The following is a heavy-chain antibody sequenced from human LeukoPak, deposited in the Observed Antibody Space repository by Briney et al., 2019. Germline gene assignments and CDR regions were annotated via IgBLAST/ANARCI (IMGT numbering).Heavy chain of an antibody. D-gene: IGHD3-22*01. J-gene: IGHJ3*02. CDR2: INPSGGST. V-gene: IGHV1-46*01. CDR1: GYTITSYY. Sequence: ASVKVSFTASGYTITSYYMHWVRQAPGQGLEWMGIINPSGGSTSYAQKFQGRVTMTRDTSTSTVYMELSSLRSEDTAVYYCARAHYYDSSGYDAFDIWGQGTMVTVSS. CDR3: ARAHYYDSSGYDAFDI.